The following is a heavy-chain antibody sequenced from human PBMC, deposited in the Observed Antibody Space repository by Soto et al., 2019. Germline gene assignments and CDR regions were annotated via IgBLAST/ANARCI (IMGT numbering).Heavy chain of an antibody. V-gene: IGHV3-30-3*01. CDR3: ARDHYGDYEFVG. CDR2: ISYDGSNK. J-gene: IGHJ4*02. Sequence: QVQLVASGGGVVQPGRSLRLSCAASGFTFSSYAMHWVRQAPGKGLEWVAVISYDGSNKYYADSVKGRFTISRDNSKNPLDLQMNSLRAEDTAVYYCARDHYGDYEFVGWGQGTLVTVSS. CDR1: GFTFSSYA. D-gene: IGHD4-17*01.